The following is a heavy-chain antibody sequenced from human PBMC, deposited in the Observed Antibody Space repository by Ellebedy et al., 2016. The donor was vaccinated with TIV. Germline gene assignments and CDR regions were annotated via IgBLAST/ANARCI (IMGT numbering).Heavy chain of an antibody. Sequence: GESLKISCAAAGFNFRTYAMSWVRQAPGKGLEWISAISGSSDDTYSLDSLKGRFTISRDNSKNIVYLQLSSLRAEDTAVYYCAKDRIRIAAPGAFDSWGQGALVIVSS. CDR3: AKDRIRIAAPGAFDS. CDR2: ISGSSDDT. D-gene: IGHD6-13*01. V-gene: IGHV3-23*01. CDR1: GFNFRTYA. J-gene: IGHJ4*02.